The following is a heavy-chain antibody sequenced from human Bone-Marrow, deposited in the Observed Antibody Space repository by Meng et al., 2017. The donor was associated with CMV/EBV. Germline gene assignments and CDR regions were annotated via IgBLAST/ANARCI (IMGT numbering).Heavy chain of an antibody. J-gene: IGHJ6*02. CDR1: GYTFTSYY. Sequence: ASVKVSCKASGYTFTSYYMHWVRQAPGQGLEWMGIINHSGGSTSYAQKFQGIVTMTRDTSTSTVYMELSSLRSEDTAVYYCARDMGNCSSTSCKTSYYYYGMDVWGQGTTVTVSS. V-gene: IGHV1-46*01. CDR3: ARDMGNCSSTSCKTSYYYYGMDV. D-gene: IGHD2-2*01. CDR2: INHSGGST.